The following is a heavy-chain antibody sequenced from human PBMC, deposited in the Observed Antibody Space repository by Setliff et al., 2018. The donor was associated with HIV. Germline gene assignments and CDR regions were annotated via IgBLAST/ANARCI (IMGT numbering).Heavy chain of an antibody. Sequence: ASVKVSCKASGYSFSNYGLTWVRQAPGQGLEWMGWISTYSGDTSYAQNLQGRVTMTTDTSTTTGYMELGSLRSDDTAVYYCARVKNIAVVILDAFDIWGQGTVVTVSS. CDR3: ARVKNIAVVILDAFDI. CDR2: ISTYSGDT. CDR1: GYSFSNYG. D-gene: IGHD6-19*01. V-gene: IGHV1-18*01. J-gene: IGHJ3*02.